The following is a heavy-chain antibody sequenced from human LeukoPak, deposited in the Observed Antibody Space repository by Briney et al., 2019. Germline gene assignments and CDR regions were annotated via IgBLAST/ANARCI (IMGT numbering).Heavy chain of an antibody. CDR2: ISGISGIT. CDR1: GFTFTTYA. Sequence: PGGSLRLSCAASGFTFTTYAMSWVRQAPGKGLEWVSAISGISGITYYADSVKGRFTISRDISKNTLYLQMNSLRAEDTAIYYCAKDHPLYYYDSSGYDFTAFDIWGQGTMVTVSS. J-gene: IGHJ3*02. CDR3: AKDHPLYYYDSSGYDFTAFDI. D-gene: IGHD3-22*01. V-gene: IGHV3-23*01.